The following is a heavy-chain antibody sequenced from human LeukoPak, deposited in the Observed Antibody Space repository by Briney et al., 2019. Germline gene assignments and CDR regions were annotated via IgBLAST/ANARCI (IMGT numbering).Heavy chain of an antibody. CDR2: INPTSGST. D-gene: IGHD1-26*01. Sequence: ASVKVSCKASGYTFTSYYMHWVRQAPGQGLEWMGLINPTSGSTTYEQKFQGRVTMTRDMPTSTDYMELTSLRSEDTAIYYCARDNSVGDNAWWFDPWGQGTLVTVSS. J-gene: IGHJ5*02. CDR3: ARDNSVGDNAWWFDP. V-gene: IGHV1-46*01. CDR1: GYTFTSYY.